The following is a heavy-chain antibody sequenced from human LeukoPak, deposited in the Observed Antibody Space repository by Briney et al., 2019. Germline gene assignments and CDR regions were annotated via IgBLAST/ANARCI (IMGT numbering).Heavy chain of an antibody. CDR1: GGTFSSYA. CDR3: ASDDSSGYYFAGHY. J-gene: IGHJ4*02. D-gene: IGHD3-22*01. V-gene: IGHV1-69*06. Sequence: SVKVSCKSSGGTFSSYAISWVRQAPGQGLEWMGGIIPIFGTANYAQKFQGRVTITADKSTSTAYMELSSLRSEDTAVYYCASDDSSGYYFAGHYWGQGTLVTVSS. CDR2: IIPIFGTA.